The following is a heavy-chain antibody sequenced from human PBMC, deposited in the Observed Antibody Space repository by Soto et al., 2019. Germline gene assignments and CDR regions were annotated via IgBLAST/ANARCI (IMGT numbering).Heavy chain of an antibody. CDR2: FYSGGST. D-gene: IGHD3-22*01. J-gene: IGHJ3*01. CDR1: GFTVSSNY. CDR3: ARGHHYDSTGYGVDAFKV. V-gene: IGHV3-53*01. Sequence: PGGSLRLSCAASGFTVSSNYLSWVRQAPGKGLQWLSVFYSGGSTDYADSVKGRFTISRDNSKNTVYLQMNSLRAEDTAVYYCARGHHYDSTGYGVDAFKVWGQGTMVTVSS.